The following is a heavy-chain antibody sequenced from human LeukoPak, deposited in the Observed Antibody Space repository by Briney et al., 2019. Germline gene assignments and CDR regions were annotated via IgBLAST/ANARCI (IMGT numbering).Heavy chain of an antibody. J-gene: IGHJ4*02. CDR2: IYHSGST. V-gene: IGHV4-38-2*01. Sequence: SETLSLTCAVSGYSISSGYYWGWVRQPPGKGLGWIGSIYHSGSTYYTPSLKSRVTISVDTSKNQFSLKVTSVTAADTAVYYCARRTGSGSYYVDYWGQGTVVTVSS. CDR1: GYSISSGYY. CDR3: ARRTGSGSYYVDY. D-gene: IGHD3-10*01.